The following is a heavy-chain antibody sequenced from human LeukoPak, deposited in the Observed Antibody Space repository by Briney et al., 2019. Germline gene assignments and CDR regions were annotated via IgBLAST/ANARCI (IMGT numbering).Heavy chain of an antibody. CDR1: GGSISSGGYY. J-gene: IGHJ4*02. CDR3: ARAPYSSYGDY. CDR2: IYHSGST. D-gene: IGHD3-22*01. V-gene: IGHV4-30-2*01. Sequence: SETLSLTCNVSGGSISSGGYYWSWIRQPPGKGLEWIGYIYHSGSTYYNPSLKSRVTISVDRSKNQFSLKLSSVTAADTAVYYCARAPYSSYGDYWGQGTLVTVSS.